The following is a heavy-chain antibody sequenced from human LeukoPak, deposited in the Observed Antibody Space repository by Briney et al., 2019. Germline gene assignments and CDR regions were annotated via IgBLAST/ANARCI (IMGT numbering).Heavy chain of an antibody. CDR3: ARDRREAQLWSYYYCGMDV. CDR2: ISSSSYI. D-gene: IGHD5-18*01. V-gene: IGHV3-21*01. Sequence: GGSLRLSCAASGFTFSSYSINWVRQAPGKGLEWVSSISSSSYIYYADSVKGRFTISRDNAKNSLYLQMNSLRAEDTAVYYCARDRREAQLWSYYYCGMDVWGQGTTVTVSS. CDR1: GFTFSSYS. J-gene: IGHJ6*02.